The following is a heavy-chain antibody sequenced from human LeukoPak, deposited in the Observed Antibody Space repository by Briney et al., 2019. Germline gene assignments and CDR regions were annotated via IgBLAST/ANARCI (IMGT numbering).Heavy chain of an antibody. V-gene: IGHV3-53*01. J-gene: IGHJ5*02. Sequence: GGSLRLSCAASGFTVSSNYMSWVRQAPGKGLEWVSVIYSGGSTYYADSVKGRFTISRDDAKKSLYLQMNSLRAEDTAVYYCARDYDSSGWYGSRFDPWGQGTLVTVSS. CDR1: GFTVSSNY. CDR3: ARDYDSSGWYGSRFDP. D-gene: IGHD6-19*01. CDR2: IYSGGST.